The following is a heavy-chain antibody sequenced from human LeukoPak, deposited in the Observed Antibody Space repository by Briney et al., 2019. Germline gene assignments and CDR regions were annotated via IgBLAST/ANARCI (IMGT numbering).Heavy chain of an antibody. CDR1: GYTFTNYG. V-gene: IGHV1-18*01. J-gene: IGHJ5*02. Sequence: ASVKVSCKTSGYTFTNYGISWVRQAPGQGLEWMGWISADNGSTNYAQKFQDRVTMITDTSTSTAYVELRSLRSDDTAVYFCARENYYDSSMPELNWFDPWGQGTLVTVSS. D-gene: IGHD3-22*01. CDR2: ISADNGST. CDR3: ARENYYDSSMPELNWFDP.